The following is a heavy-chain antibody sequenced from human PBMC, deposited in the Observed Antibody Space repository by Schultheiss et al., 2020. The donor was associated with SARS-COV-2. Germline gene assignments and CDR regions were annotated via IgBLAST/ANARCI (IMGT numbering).Heavy chain of an antibody. V-gene: IGHV4-39*07. Sequence: SETLSLTCTVSGGSFSGYYWSWIRQPPGKGLEWIGSIYYSVNTYYNPSLKSRVTISVDTSKNQFSLNLDSVTAADTAVYYCARVSLRGSDYWGQGTLVTVSS. CDR2: IYYSVNT. CDR1: GGSFSGYY. J-gene: IGHJ4*02. CDR3: ARVSLRGSDY. D-gene: IGHD3-10*01.